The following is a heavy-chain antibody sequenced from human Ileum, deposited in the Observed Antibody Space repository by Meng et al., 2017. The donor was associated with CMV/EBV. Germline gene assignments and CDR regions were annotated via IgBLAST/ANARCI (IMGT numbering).Heavy chain of an antibody. D-gene: IGHD2-2*01. CDR2: IRNKANTYST. J-gene: IGHJ6*02. CDR1: GFTFSDHY. CDR3: SRGAGGYCSTTSCYAYYYGLDV. V-gene: IGHV3-72*01. Sequence: GGSLRLSCAASGFTFSDHYMDWVRQAPGKGLEWVCRIRNKANTYSTEYAASVKGRFTISRDDSKDSLYLQMDSLKTEDTAVYYCSRGAGGYCSTTSCYAYYYGLDVWGQGTTVTVSS.